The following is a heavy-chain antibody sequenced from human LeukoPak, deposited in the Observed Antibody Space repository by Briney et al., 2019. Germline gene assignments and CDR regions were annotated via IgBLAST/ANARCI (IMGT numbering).Heavy chain of an antibody. CDR2: ISGSGGST. V-gene: IGHV3-23*01. J-gene: IGHJ4*02. Sequence: GGSLRLSCAASGFTFSSYAMSWVRQAPGKGLEWVSAISGSGGSTYYADSVEGRFTISRDNSKNTLYLQMNSLRAEDTAVYYCAMSPYWLQGPFDYWGQGTLVTVSS. CDR1: GFTFSSYA. D-gene: IGHD2-8*02. CDR3: AMSPYWLQGPFDY.